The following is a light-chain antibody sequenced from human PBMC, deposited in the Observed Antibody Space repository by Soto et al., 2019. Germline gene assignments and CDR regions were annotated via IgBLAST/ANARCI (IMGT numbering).Light chain of an antibody. CDR1: RGISGR. CDR3: QQYNSYST. J-gene: IGKJ1*01. V-gene: IGKV1-5*01. CDR2: DVS. Sequence: DIQMTQSPSTLSASVGDRVTITCRASRGISGRLAWYQQKPGKAPNLLIYDVSNLESGVPSRFSGTGSGTQFTLTSNSLQPDDSATYYCQQYNSYSTFGPGTKVQVK.